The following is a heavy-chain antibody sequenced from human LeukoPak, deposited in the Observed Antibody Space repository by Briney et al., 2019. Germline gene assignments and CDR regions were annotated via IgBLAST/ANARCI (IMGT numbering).Heavy chain of an antibody. D-gene: IGHD3-3*01. V-gene: IGHV3-23*01. CDR2: ISGSGGST. CDR3: AKDYYDFWSGNHKGYFDY. CDR1: GFTLNNYA. J-gene: IGHJ4*02. Sequence: PGGSLRLSCAASGFTLNNYAMSWVRQAPGKGLEWVSAISGSGGSTYYADSVKGRFTISRDNSKNTLYLQMDSLRAEDTAVYYCAKDYYDFWSGNHKGYFDYWGQGTLVTVSS.